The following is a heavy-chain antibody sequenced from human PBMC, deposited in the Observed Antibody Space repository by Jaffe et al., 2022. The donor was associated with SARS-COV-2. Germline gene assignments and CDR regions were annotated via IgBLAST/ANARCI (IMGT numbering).Heavy chain of an antibody. CDR3: ARHSGYDFWSGRASAFDV. CDR2: IFHSGNT. J-gene: IGHJ3*01. CDR1: GDSISRYY. Sequence: QVQLQESGPGLVKPSETLSLTCSVSGDSISRYYWSWIRQSPGKGLEWIGYIFHSGNTNYNPSLKSRLTISIDTSKNQFSLNLSSVTAADTAVYYCARHSGYDFWSGRASAFDVWGQGTMVTVSS. V-gene: IGHV4-59*08. D-gene: IGHD3-3*01.